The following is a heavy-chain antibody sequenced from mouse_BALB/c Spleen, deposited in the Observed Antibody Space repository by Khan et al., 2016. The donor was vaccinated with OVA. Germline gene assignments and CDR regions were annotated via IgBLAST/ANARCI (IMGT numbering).Heavy chain of an antibody. D-gene: IGHD1-1*01. J-gene: IGHJ3*01. V-gene: IGHV1-7*01. CDR1: GYTFTNYW. CDR2: INPSTDYT. Sequence: QVQLKESGAELAKPGASVKMSCKASGYTFTNYWMHWVKQRPGQGLEWIGYINPSTDYTEYNQKFKDKATLTADKSSSTAYMQLSSLTSEDSAVSDCVNHGISSAWFTYWGQGTLGTVSA. CDR3: VNHGISSAWFTY.